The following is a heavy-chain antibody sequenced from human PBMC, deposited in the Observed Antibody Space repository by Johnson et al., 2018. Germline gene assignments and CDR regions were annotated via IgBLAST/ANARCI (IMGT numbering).Heavy chain of an antibody. Sequence: QVQLVESGGGVVQXGGSXRLXCISSGFSFHTYAIHWFRPSPGKGLEWVAVISYDGHNKIYGDSVKGRFTISRDDSINTLYLHMDRLRAEDTAIYYVARGDGYCTTSTCPPAAYWGQGTLVTVSS. CDR1: GFSFHTYA. V-gene: IGHV3-30*03. CDR2: ISYDGHNK. D-gene: IGHD2-8*01. J-gene: IGHJ4*02. CDR3: ARGDGYCTTSTCPPAAY.